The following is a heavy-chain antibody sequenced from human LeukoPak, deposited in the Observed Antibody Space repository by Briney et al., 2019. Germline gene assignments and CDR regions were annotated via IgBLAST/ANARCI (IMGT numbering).Heavy chain of an antibody. CDR2: INTNTGNP. J-gene: IGHJ3*02. D-gene: IGHD6-6*01. CDR1: GYTFTSYA. CDR3: AVSEEDSSSSGSYAFDI. V-gene: IGHV7-4-1*02. Sequence: ASVKVSCKASGYTFTSYAMNWVRQAPGQGLEWMGWINTNTGNPTYAQGFTGRFVFSLDTSVSTAYLQISSLKAEDTAVYYCAVSEEDSSSSGSYAFDIWGQGTMVTVSS.